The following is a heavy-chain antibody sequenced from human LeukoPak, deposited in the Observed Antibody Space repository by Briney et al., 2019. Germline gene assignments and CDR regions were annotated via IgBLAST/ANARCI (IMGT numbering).Heavy chain of an antibody. CDR2: ISYDGSNK. D-gene: IGHD6-19*01. CDR1: GFTFSSYA. CDR3: ARERVSSGWYRSHYYYYGMDV. J-gene: IGHJ6*02. Sequence: GSLRLSCAASGFTFSSYAMHWVRQAPGKGLEWVAVISYDGSNKYYADSVKGRFTISRDNSKNTLYLQMNSLRAEDTAVYYCARERVSSGWYRSHYYYYGMDVWGQGTTVTVSS. V-gene: IGHV3-30*04.